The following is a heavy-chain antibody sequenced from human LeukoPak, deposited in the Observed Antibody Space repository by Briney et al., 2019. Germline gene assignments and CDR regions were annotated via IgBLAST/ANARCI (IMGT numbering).Heavy chain of an antibody. CDR2: ISSDSYYI. V-gene: IGHV3-21*01. CDR3: ARTSGGFDY. J-gene: IGHJ4*02. D-gene: IGHD6-19*01. CDR1: GFTFSSYA. Sequence: GGSLRLSCAASGFTFSSYAMSWVRQAPGKGLEWVSSISSDSYYIYYADSLKGRFTISRDNAKNSLYLQMNSLRADDTAVYYCARTSGGFDYWGQGTLVTVSS.